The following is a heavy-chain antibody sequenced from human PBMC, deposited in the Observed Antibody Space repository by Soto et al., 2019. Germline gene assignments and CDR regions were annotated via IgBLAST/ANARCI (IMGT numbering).Heavy chain of an antibody. V-gene: IGHV4-39*07. Sequence: ASETLSLTCTVSGGSISSGGYYWNWIRQPPGKGLEWIGKIDHSGNTDCNPSLKSRVTISVDTSKNQFSLKLTSVTAADTAVYYCARDKGPALLVRPKGFDPWGLGTVVTVSS. D-gene: IGHD2-8*01. J-gene: IGHJ5*02. CDR3: ARDKGPALLVRPKGFDP. CDR2: IDHSGNT. CDR1: GGSISSGGYY.